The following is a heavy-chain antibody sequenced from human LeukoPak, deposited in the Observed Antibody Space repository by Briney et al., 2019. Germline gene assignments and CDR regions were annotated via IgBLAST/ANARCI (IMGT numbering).Heavy chain of an antibody. D-gene: IGHD5-18*01. Sequence: GGSLRLSCAASGFSFSDAWMNWVRQAPGKGLEWVGHIRSKADGGTPDYIAPVKGRFTISRDDSKDTLYLQMNSLRAEDTAVYYCARPLGRGYSYDDAFDIWGQGTMVTVSS. CDR3: ARPLGRGYSYDDAFDI. J-gene: IGHJ3*02. CDR2: IRSKADGGTP. V-gene: IGHV3-15*07. CDR1: GFSFSDAW.